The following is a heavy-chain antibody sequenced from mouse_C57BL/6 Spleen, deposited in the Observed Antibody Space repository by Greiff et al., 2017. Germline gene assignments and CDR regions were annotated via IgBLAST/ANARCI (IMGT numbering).Heavy chain of an antibody. V-gene: IGHV14-4*01. J-gene: IGHJ2*01. CDR1: GFNIQDDY. D-gene: IGHD1-1*01. Sequence: EVKLQQSGAELVRPGASVKLSCTASGFNIQDDYMHWVKQRPEQGLEWIGWIDPENGDTEYASKFQGKATITADTSSNTPYLQLSSLTSEDTAVYYCTTSYYGSSSYYFDYWGQGTTRTVSS. CDR3: TTSYYGSSSYYFDY. CDR2: IDPENGDT.